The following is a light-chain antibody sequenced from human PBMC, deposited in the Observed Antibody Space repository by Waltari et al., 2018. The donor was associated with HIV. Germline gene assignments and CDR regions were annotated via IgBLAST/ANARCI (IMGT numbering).Light chain of an antibody. Sequence: QSVLTPPPSASGAPGQRITISCSGSSSKIGNNYVHWYQHLPGPAPNHLLHRNNQRASGVPDRFSGAKSGTSASLAISGVRSEDEADYYCVTWADRSSGPVVFGGGTKVTVL. CDR3: VTWADRSSGPVV. V-gene: IGLV1-47*01. CDR1: SSKIGNNY. J-gene: IGLJ2*01. CDR2: RNN.